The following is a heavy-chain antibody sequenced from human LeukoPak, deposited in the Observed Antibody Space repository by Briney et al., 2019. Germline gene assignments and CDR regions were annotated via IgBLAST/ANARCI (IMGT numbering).Heavy chain of an antibody. J-gene: IGHJ6*02. V-gene: IGHV3-7*01. CDR1: GFTFSSYW. CDR2: IKQDGSEK. Sequence: PGGSLRLSCAASGFTFSSYWMSWVRQAPGKGLEWVANIKQDGSEKYYVDSVKGRFTISRDNAKNSLYLQMNSLRAEDTAVYYCARVSIRILWFGELSSMDVWGQGTTVTVSS. CDR3: ARVSIRILWFGELSSMDV. D-gene: IGHD3-10*01.